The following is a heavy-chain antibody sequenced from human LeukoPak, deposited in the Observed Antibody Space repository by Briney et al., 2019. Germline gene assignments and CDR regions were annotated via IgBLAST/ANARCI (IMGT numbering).Heavy chain of an antibody. CDR3: ARDLAYCGGDCYSFVGAFDI. Sequence: SETLSLTCTVSGGSISSGGYYWSWIRQHPGKGLEWIGYIYYSGSTYYNPSLKSRVTISVDTSKNQFSLKLSSVTAADTAVYYCARDLAYCGGDCYSFVGAFDIWGQGTMVTVSS. CDR1: GGSISSGGYY. V-gene: IGHV4-31*03. J-gene: IGHJ3*02. CDR2: IYYSGST. D-gene: IGHD2-21*02.